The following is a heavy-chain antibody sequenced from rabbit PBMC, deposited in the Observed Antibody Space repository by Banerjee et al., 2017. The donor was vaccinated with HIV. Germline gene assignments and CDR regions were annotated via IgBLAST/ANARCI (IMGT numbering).Heavy chain of an antibody. CDR3: ARNYVNTFDP. J-gene: IGHJ2*01. CDR1: GFDFSKAV. CDR2: INAVTGKA. Sequence: QEQLVESGGRLVTPGGSLTLSCKASGFDFSKAVMCWVRQAPGKGLEWIACINAVTGKAVYASWAKGRFTFSKTSSTIVTLQMTGLTAADTATYFCARNYVNTFDPWGPGTLVTVS. V-gene: IGHV1S45*01. D-gene: IGHD1-1*01.